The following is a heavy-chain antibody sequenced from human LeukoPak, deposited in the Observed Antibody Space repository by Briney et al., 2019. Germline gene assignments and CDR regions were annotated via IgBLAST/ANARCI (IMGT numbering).Heavy chain of an antibody. D-gene: IGHD5-12*01. CDR1: GFTFSNYD. J-gene: IGHJ4*02. CDR3: ARAGFRGYGGLLDN. V-gene: IGHV3-23*01. Sequence: GGSLRLSCAASGFTFSNYDMVRASGDDTFYADSVKGRFTIFRDNSKNILYLQMNSLRAEDTAVYYCARAGFRGYGGLLDNWGQGTLVTVSS. CDR2: RASGDDT.